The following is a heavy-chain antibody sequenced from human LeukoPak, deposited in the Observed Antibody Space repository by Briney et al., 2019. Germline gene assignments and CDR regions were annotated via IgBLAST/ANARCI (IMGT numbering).Heavy chain of an antibody. CDR1: GGLFSSYY. CDR2: IYTSGST. J-gene: IGHJ4*02. V-gene: IGHV4-4*07. D-gene: IGHD6-19*01. CDR3: AKDDSSGWPRGVSYFDY. Sequence: SETLSLTCAGYGGLFSSYYWSWIRQPAGKGLEWIGRIYTSGSTNYNPSLKSRVTMSVDTSKNQFSLKLSSVTAADTAVYYCAKDDSSGWPRGVSYFDYWGQGTLVTVSS.